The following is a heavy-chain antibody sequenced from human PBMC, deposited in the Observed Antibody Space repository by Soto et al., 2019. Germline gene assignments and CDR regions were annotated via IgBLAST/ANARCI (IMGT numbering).Heavy chain of an antibody. D-gene: IGHD1-26*01. Sequence: ETLSLTCAVSGGSISSYYWSWIRQPAGKGLEWIGRIYTSGSTNYNPSLKSRVTMSVDTSKNQFSLKLSSVTAADTAVYYCARDRRVVGATLFDYWGQGTLVTVSS. J-gene: IGHJ4*02. CDR3: ARDRRVVGATLFDY. CDR2: IYTSGST. CDR1: GGSISSYY. V-gene: IGHV4-4*07.